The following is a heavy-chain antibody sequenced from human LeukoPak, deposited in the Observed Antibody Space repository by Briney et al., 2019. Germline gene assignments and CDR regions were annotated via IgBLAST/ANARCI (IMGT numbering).Heavy chain of an antibody. CDR1: GFTFSNYV. CDR3: AKAYYDFWSGNFDY. V-gene: IGHV3-23*01. Sequence: PGGSLRLSCAASGFTFSNYVMSWVRQAPGKGLEWVSAISGSGGSTYYADSVKGRFTISRDNSKNTLYLQMNSLRAEDTAVYYCAKAYYDFWSGNFDYWGQGTLVTVSS. J-gene: IGHJ4*02. CDR2: ISGSGGST. D-gene: IGHD3-3*01.